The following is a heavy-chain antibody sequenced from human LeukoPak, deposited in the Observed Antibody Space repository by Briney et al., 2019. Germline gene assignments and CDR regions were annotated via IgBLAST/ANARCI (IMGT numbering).Heavy chain of an antibody. D-gene: IGHD2-2*01. CDR2: INPGGGST. V-gene: IGHV1-46*01. J-gene: IGHJ5*02. Sequence: GASVKASCKASGYILTSYYMHWVRQAPGQGLEWMGIINPGGGSTSYAQKFQGRITMTRDTSTSTVFMEMSSLRSEDTAVYYCTRGDLVVPATSPTIYNWFDPWGQGTLVTVSS. CDR1: GYILTSYY. CDR3: TRGDLVVPATSPTIYNWFDP.